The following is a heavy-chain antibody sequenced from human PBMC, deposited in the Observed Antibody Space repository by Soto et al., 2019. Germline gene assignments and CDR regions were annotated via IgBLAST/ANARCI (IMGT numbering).Heavy chain of an antibody. CDR2: IYYSGST. V-gene: IGHV4-59*01. CDR1: GGSISSYY. D-gene: IGHD2-15*01. CDR3: ARQSWSTSDFXY. J-gene: IGHJ4*02. Sequence: PSETLSLTCTVSGGSISSYYWSWIRQPPGKGLEWIGYIYYSGSTNYNPSLKSRVTISVDTSKNQFSLKLSSVTAADTAVYYCARQSWSTSDFXYWGQGTLVTVSS.